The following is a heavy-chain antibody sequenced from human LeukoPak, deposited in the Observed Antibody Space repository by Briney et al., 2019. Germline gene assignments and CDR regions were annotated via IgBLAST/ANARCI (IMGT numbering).Heavy chain of an antibody. CDR2: ISSSGSTI. CDR1: GFTFSSYN. D-gene: IGHD1-14*01. J-gene: IGHJ4*02. Sequence: SGGSLRLSCAASGFTFSSYNMNWVRQAPGKGLEWVSYISSSGSTIHYEDSVKGRFTISRDNAKNSLYLQMNSLRDEDTAVYYCARETPEYDWGQGTLVTVSS. V-gene: IGHV3-48*02. CDR3: ARETPEYD.